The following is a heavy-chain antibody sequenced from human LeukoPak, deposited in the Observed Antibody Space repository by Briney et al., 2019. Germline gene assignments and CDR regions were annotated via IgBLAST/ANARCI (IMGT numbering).Heavy chain of an antibody. J-gene: IGHJ4*02. CDR3: ARGYYDLLTGHVVTYYFDY. D-gene: IGHD3-9*01. V-gene: IGHV1-3*01. CDR2: INAGNGKA. CDR1: GYIFTNYA. Sequence: ASVKVSCTASGYIFTNYAIHWVRQAPGQRLEWMGWINAGNGKANYSQKFRGRVTLTRDTSASTAYMELSSLRSEDTAVYYCARGYYDLLTGHVVTYYFDYWGQGTLVTVSS.